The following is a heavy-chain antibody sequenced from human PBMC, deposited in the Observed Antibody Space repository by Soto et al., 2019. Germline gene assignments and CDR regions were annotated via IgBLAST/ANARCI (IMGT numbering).Heavy chain of an antibody. CDR3: ARHYPIGNNWNYFDY. CDR1: GGSISSGDYY. V-gene: IGHV4-30-4*01. Sequence: SETLSLTCTVSGGSISSGDYYWSWIRQPPGKGLEWIGYIYYSGSTYYNPSLKSRVTISVDTSKNQFSLKLSSVTAADTAVYYCARHYPIGNNWNYFDYWGQGTLVTVSS. CDR2: IYYSGST. D-gene: IGHD1-1*01. J-gene: IGHJ4*02.